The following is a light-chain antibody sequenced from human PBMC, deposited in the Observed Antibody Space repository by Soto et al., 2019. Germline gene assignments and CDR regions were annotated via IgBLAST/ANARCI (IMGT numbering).Light chain of an antibody. CDR3: AAWDDSLNGPV. Sequence: QSVLTQPPSASGTPGQRVTISCSGSSSNIGDNTVNWYQQFPGTAPKLLIYTNYERPSAVPDRFSGSKSGTSASLAISGLQSEDEADYYCAAWDDSLNGPVFGGGTKLTVL. CDR2: TNY. CDR1: SSNIGDNT. J-gene: IGLJ3*02. V-gene: IGLV1-44*01.